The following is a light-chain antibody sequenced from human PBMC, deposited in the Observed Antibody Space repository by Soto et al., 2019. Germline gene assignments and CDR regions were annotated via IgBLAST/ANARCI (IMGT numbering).Light chain of an antibody. CDR1: QSVINNY. V-gene: IGKV3-20*01. CDR3: QQYGSSPMT. J-gene: IGKJ1*01. CDR2: GAS. Sequence: EIVLTQSPGTLSLSPGERATLSCRASQSVINNYLAWYQQKPGQAPRLLVSGASTRATGIPDRFGGSGSGTDFTLTISRLEPEDFAVYYCQQYGSSPMTFGQGTKVDI.